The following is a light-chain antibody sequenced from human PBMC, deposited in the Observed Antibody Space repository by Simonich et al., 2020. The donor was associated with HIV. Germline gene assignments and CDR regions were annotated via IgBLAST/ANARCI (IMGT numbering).Light chain of an antibody. J-gene: IGKJ5*01. CDR1: QSVSSY. CDR2: DAS. Sequence: EIVLTQSPATLSLSPGERATLSCRASQSVSSYLAWYQQKPGQAPRLLIYDASNRATGIPARFSGSGSVTDCTLTISSLEPEDFAVYYCQQYNNWPPITFGQGTRLEIK. CDR3: QQYNNWPPIT. V-gene: IGKV3-11*01.